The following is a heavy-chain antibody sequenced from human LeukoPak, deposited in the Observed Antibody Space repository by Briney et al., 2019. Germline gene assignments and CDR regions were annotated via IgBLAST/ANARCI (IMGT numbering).Heavy chain of an antibody. CDR1: GGSISSYY. D-gene: IGHD5-18*01. CDR3: ARVFVDTAMVKIYYYYYMDV. J-gene: IGHJ6*03. CDR2: IYYSGST. V-gene: IGHV4-59*01. Sequence: SETLSLTCTVSGGSISSYYWSWIRQPPGKGLEWIGYIYYSGSTNYNPSLKSRVTISVDTSKNQFSLKLSSVTAADTAMYYCARVFVDTAMVKIYYYYYMDVWGKGTTVTVSS.